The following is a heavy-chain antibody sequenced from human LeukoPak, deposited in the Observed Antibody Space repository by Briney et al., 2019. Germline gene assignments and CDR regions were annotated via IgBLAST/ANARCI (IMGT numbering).Heavy chain of an antibody. D-gene: IGHD4-17*01. CDR1: GGSISTNSYY. V-gene: IGHV4-39*07. CDR2: IYYSGST. Sequence: SETLSLTCTVSGGSISTNSYYWGWIRQPPGKGLEWFGSIYYSGSTYYNPSLKSRVTISVDTSKNQFSLKLNSLTAADTAVYYCARVVYGDYAGPPAKWGQGTLVTVSS. CDR3: ARVVYGDYAGPPAK. J-gene: IGHJ4*02.